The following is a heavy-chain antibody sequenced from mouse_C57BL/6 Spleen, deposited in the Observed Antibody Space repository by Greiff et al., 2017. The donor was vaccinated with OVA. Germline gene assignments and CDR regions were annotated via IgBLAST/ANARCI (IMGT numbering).Heavy chain of an antibody. Sequence: EVKLMESGPELVKPGASVKISCKASGYTFTDYYMNWVKQSHGKSLEWIGDINPNNGGTSYNQKFKGKATLTVDKSSSTAYMELRSLTSEDSAVYYCARERGGLRRNYFDYWGQGTTLTVSS. CDR1: GYTFTDYY. D-gene: IGHD2-4*01. J-gene: IGHJ2*01. V-gene: IGHV1-26*01. CDR2: INPNNGGT. CDR3: ARERGGLRRNYFDY.